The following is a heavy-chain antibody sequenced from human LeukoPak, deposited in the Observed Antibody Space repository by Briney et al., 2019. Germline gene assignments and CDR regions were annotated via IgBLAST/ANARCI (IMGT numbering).Heavy chain of an antibody. J-gene: IGHJ4*02. CDR3: ARGEADGYSSGWYCDY. CDR1: GYTFTSYA. V-gene: IGHV7-4-1*02. D-gene: IGHD6-19*01. Sequence: ASVTVSCTASGYTFTSYAMNWVRQAPGQGLEWMGWINTNTGNPTYAQGFTGRFVFSLDTSVSTAYLQISSLKAEDTAVYYCARGEADGYSSGWYCDYWGQGTLVTVSS. CDR2: INTNTGNP.